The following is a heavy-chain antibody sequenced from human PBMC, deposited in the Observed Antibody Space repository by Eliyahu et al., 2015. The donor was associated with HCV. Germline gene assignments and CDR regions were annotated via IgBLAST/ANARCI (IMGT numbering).Heavy chain of an antibody. D-gene: IGHD2/OR15-2a*01. V-gene: IGHV3-7*03. J-gene: IGHJ4*02. CDR3: ARDLERIGRPFDY. CDR2: IKQDGSEK. Sequence: EVQLVESGGGLVQPGGSLRLSCAASGFTFSSYWMXWVRQAPGKGLEWVANIKQDGSEKYYVDSVKGRFTISRDNAKNSLYLQMNSLRAEDTAVYYCARDLERIGRPFDYWGQGTLVTVSS. CDR1: GFTFSSYW.